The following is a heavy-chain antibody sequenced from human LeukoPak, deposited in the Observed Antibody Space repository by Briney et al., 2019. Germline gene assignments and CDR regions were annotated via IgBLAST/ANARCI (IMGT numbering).Heavy chain of an antibody. D-gene: IGHD3-22*01. V-gene: IGHV3-23*01. CDR1: GFTFSSYA. Sequence: GGSLRLSCAASGFTFSSYAMSWVRQAPGQGLEWVSAISGSGGSTYYADSVKGRFTISRDNSKNMLYLQMNSLRAEDTAVYYCARRSGYYFAFDIWGQGTMVTVSS. CDR3: ARRSGYYFAFDI. J-gene: IGHJ3*02. CDR2: ISGSGGST.